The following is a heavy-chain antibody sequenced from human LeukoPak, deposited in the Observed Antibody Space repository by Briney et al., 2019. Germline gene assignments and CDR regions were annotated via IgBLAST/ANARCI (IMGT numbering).Heavy chain of an antibody. V-gene: IGHV4-38-2*01. CDR1: GYSISSGYY. Sequence: PSETLSLTCAVSGYSISSGYYWGWIRQPPGKGLEWIGSIYHSGSTYYNPSLKSRVTISVDTSKNQFSLKLSSVTAADTAVYYCARGDSSSSFLCDYWGQGTLVTVSS. CDR3: ARGDSSSSFLCDY. J-gene: IGHJ4*02. CDR2: IYHSGST. D-gene: IGHD6-6*01.